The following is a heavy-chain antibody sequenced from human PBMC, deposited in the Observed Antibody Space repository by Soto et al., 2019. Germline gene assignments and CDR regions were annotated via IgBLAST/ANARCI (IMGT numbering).Heavy chain of an antibody. CDR3: AGSRAAHSRIAY. Sequence: SETLSLTCTVSGGSITSYDWNWIRQPPGKGLEWIGYIYSSGSTNYSPSLRSRVTISVDTSKNQFSLKLNSVTAADTAVYYCAGSRAAHSRIAYWGQGTLVTVSS. CDR1: GGSITSYD. CDR2: IYSSGST. D-gene: IGHD5-18*01. J-gene: IGHJ4*02. V-gene: IGHV4-59*01.